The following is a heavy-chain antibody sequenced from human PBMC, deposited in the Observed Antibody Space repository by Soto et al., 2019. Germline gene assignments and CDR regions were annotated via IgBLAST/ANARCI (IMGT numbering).Heavy chain of an antibody. CDR2: IYHSGGT. J-gene: IGHJ4*02. D-gene: IGHD7-27*01. Sequence: QVQLQESGPGLVKPSGTLSLTCAVSGDAISSSHWWSWVRQPPGKGLEWIGEIYHSGGTNYNPSLKSRLIISIDPAKNQFSLKVTSVTAADTAVYYCARGAPNTGPFDSWGQGTLVTVSS. CDR1: GDAISSSHW. CDR3: ARGAPNTGPFDS. V-gene: IGHV4-4*02.